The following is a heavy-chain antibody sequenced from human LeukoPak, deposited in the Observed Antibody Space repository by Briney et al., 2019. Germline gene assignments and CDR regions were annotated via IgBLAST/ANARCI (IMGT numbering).Heavy chain of an antibody. D-gene: IGHD6-13*01. CDR1: SGSSSSGDYF. Sequence: SETLSLTCTVSSGSSSSGDYFWNWIRQPPGKGLEWIGYIYYSGSTYYNPSLKSRVSISVDTSKNQFSLKLSSVTAADTAVYYCARAGIDIEAGGTIHNWFDPWGQGTLVTVSS. CDR2: IYYSGST. V-gene: IGHV4-30-4*08. J-gene: IGHJ5*02. CDR3: ARAGIDIEAGGTIHNWFDP.